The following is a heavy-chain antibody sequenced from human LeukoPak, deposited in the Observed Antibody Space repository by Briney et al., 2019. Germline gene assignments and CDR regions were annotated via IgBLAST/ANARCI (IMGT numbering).Heavy chain of an antibody. CDR1: GFTFSSYG. J-gene: IGHJ4*02. D-gene: IGHD3-10*01. CDR2: ISYDGGNI. Sequence: GGSLPHSCAASGFTFSSYGMHWVRQAPGKGLEWVAVISYDGGNIYYADSVKGRFTISRDNSKNTLYLQMNSLRAEDTAVYYCAKDLGGSGTFYKDLDYWGQGTLVTVSS. V-gene: IGHV3-30*18. CDR3: AKDLGGSGTFYKDLDY.